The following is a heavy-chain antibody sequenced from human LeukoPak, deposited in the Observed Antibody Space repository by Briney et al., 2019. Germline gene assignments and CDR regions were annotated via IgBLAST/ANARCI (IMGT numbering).Heavy chain of an antibody. CDR1: RYTFTSDD. V-gene: IGHV1-8*01. CDR3: ARGSHRGYCTTSNCYTVDY. D-gene: IGHD2-2*02. J-gene: IGHJ4*01. CDR2: MNPDSGNT. Sequence: ASVKVSCKAARYTFTSDDINWVRQAPGQGLEWMGWMNPDSGNTGYAQKFQGRVSMTRNTSISTAYMELGGLTSDDTAVYFCARGSHRGYCTTSNCYTVDYWGQGTLVSVSS.